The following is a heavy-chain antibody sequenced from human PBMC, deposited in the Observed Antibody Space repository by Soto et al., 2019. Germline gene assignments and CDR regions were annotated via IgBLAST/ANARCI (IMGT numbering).Heavy chain of an antibody. CDR3: AGLYPYESTGCHLDY. CDR1: GGSISSRSSY. J-gene: IGHJ4*02. CDR2: IYHLGNT. V-gene: IGHV4-39*01. D-gene: IGHD3-22*01. Sequence: QLQLQESGPGLAKPSETLSLTCTVSGGSISSRSSYWGWIRQPPGKGLEWIGSIYHLGNTYYNPSLGSRVTISVDKSKNQFSLKLTSVTAADTAVFYCAGLYPYESTGCHLDYWGQGILVTVSS.